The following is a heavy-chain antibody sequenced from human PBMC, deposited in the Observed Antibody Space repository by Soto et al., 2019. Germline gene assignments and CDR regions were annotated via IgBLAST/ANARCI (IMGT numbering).Heavy chain of an antibody. V-gene: IGHV1-2*04. CDR2: INPNSGGT. J-gene: IGHJ6*02. CDR1: GYTFTGYY. Sequence: ASLKVSCKASGYTFTGYYMHWVRQAPGQGLEWMGWINPNSGGTNYAQKFQGWVTMTRDTSISTAYMELSRLRSDDTAVYYCARVSRLHYYGMDVWGQGTTVTVSS. D-gene: IGHD2-15*01. CDR3: ARVSRLHYYGMDV.